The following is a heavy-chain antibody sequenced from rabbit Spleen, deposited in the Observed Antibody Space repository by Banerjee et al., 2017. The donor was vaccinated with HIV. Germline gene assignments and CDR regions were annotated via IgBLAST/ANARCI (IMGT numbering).Heavy chain of an antibody. J-gene: IGHJ6*01. D-gene: IGHD8-1*01. Sequence: QSLEESGGDLVKPGASLTLTCTASGFSFGSNYYMCWVRQAPGKGLEWIACIASGSSGYTYSATWATGRFTISKTSSTTVTLQMTSLTAADTATYFCARDTGTSFSTYGMDLWGPGPSSPS. V-gene: IGHV1S40*01. CDR2: IASGSSGYT. CDR1: GFSFGSNYY. CDR3: ARDTGTSFSTYGMDL.